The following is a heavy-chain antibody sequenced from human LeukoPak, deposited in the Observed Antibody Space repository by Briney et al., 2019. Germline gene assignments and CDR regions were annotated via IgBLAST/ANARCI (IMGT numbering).Heavy chain of an antibody. CDR3: ARVGVDGSGWYVGY. D-gene: IGHD6-19*01. Sequence: SGTLSLTCAVSGGSISNSNWWTWVRQPPGKGLEWIGEIHHSGSTNYNPSLKSRVTISVDKSKNQFSLKLSSVTAADTAVYYCARVGVDGSGWYVGYWGQGTLVTVSS. J-gene: IGHJ4*02. CDR2: IHHSGST. CDR1: GGSISNSNW. V-gene: IGHV4-4*02.